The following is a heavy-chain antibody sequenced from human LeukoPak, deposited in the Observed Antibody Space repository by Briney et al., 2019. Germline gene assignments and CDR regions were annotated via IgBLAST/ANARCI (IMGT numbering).Heavy chain of an antibody. D-gene: IGHD3-3*01. CDR1: GYSFTSYW. J-gene: IGHJ4*02. Sequence: GESLKIYCKGSGYSFTSYWIGWVRQMPGKGLECMGIIYPGYSDTRYSPSFQGQVTISADKSISTAYLQWSSLKASDTAMYYCARKTYDFWSGYPEAYYFDYWGQGTLVTVSS. CDR3: ARKTYDFWSGYPEAYYFDY. CDR2: IYPGYSDT. V-gene: IGHV5-51*01.